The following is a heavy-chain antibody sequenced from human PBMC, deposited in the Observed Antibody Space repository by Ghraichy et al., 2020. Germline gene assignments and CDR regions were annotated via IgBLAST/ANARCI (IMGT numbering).Heavy chain of an antibody. CDR3: ASGTRGAYNWWLDY. Sequence: GGSLRLSCAASGFTFSSYSMNWVRQAPGKGLEWVSSISTTSSYIYHADSVKGRFTISRDNAKNSLYLQMNSLRAEDTAVYYCASGTRGAYNWWLDYWGQGTLVTVSS. CDR1: GFTFSSYS. D-gene: IGHD5-24*01. CDR2: ISTTSSYI. J-gene: IGHJ4*02. V-gene: IGHV3-21*01.